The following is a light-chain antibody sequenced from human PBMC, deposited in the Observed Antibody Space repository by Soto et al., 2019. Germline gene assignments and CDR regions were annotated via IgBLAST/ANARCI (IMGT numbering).Light chain of an antibody. Sequence: DIQMTQSPSTLSASVGDRVTITCRASQSISSWLAWYQQKPGKAPKLLIYDASSLESGVPSRFSGSGSGTEFTLTISSLQPDDFATSFCQQYNSYSRTFGQVTKVEIK. CDR1: QSISSW. CDR2: DAS. CDR3: QQYNSYSRT. J-gene: IGKJ1*01. V-gene: IGKV1-5*01.